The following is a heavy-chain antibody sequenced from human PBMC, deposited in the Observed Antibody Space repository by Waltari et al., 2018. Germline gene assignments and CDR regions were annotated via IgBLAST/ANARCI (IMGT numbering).Heavy chain of an antibody. J-gene: IGHJ4*02. CDR2: IVGDGKGE. Sequence: EVQLLESGGGIVQAGGSLRLSCAASGFIFSNYAMSWVRQAPGEGLKWVAAIVGDGKGEFYSGSVKGRFHSSRDNSKNTVYLELNNLRSEDTAMYYCTREGSGAGPTQFDYWGQGGLVTVSS. D-gene: IGHD6-19*01. CDR3: TREGSGAGPTQFDY. CDR1: GFIFSNYA. V-gene: IGHV3-23*01.